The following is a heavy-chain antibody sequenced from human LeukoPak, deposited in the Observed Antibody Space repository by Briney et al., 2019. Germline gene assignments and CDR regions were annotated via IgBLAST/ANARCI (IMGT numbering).Heavy chain of an antibody. CDR1: GGSISSYY. V-gene: IGHV4-4*07. D-gene: IGHD3-16*01. CDR3: ASGPTRSGEPFDY. Sequence: SETLSLTCTVSGGSISSYYWSWIRHPAGKGLEWIGRIYTSGSTNYNPSLKSRVTMSVDTSKNQFSLKLSSVTAADTAVYYCASGPTRSGEPFDYWGQGTLVTVSS. J-gene: IGHJ4*02. CDR2: IYTSGST.